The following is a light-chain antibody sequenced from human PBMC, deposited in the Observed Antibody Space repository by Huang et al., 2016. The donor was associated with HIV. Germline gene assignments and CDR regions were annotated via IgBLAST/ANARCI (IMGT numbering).Light chain of an antibody. V-gene: IGKV1-5*03. CDR2: KAS. Sequence: DIQMTQSPSTLSASVGDRVTITCRASQSISSWLAWYQQKPGKAPKLLIYKASSLESGVPSRFSGSVSGTGFTLTISSLQPDDFATYYCQQYNSYWTFGQGTKVEIK. CDR1: QSISSW. J-gene: IGKJ1*01. CDR3: QQYNSYWT.